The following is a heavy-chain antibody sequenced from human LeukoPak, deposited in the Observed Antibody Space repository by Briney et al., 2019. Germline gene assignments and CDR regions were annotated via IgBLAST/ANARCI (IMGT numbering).Heavy chain of an antibody. CDR3: ARQARYCGGGTCFDS. J-gene: IGHJ4*02. D-gene: IGHD2-15*01. V-gene: IGHV4-39*01. CDR1: GGSISSSSYY. Sequence: SETLSLTCIVSGGSISSSSYYWNWIRQPPGKGLEWIGMIHYSGSTHYNASLKSRVSISVDTSKNQFSLNLSSVTAADTAVYYCARQARYCGGGTCFDSWGQGTLVTVSS. CDR2: IHYSGST.